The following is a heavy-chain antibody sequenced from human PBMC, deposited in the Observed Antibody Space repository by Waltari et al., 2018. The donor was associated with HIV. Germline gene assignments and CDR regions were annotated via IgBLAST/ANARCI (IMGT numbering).Heavy chain of an antibody. CDR2: ITPIFKTT. Sequence: QLPVVQSGADATKPASSSNVSRRGSGTTFRTYTISWGRQAPGQGLEWMGGITPIFKTTKYAQKFQGRVTLTADESTRTTYMELTSLRSDDTAMYYCARNGDYAPAYWGQGTLVTVSS. CDR1: GTTFRTYT. J-gene: IGHJ4*02. V-gene: IGHV1-69*12. CDR3: ARNGDYAPAY. D-gene: IGHD4-17*01.